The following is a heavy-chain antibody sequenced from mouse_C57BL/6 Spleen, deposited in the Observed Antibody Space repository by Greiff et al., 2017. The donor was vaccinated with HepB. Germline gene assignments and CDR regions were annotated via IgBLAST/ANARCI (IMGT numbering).Heavy chain of an antibody. CDR3: ARWGNYYGSSYD. Sequence: QVQLQQPGAELVRPGTSVKLSCKASGYTFTSYWMHWVKQRPGQGLEWIGVIDPSDSYTNYNQKFKGKATLTVDTSSSTAYMQLSSLTSEDSAVYYCARWGNYYGSSYDWGQGTLVTVSA. V-gene: IGHV1-59*01. CDR1: GYTFTSYW. D-gene: IGHD1-1*01. J-gene: IGHJ3*01. CDR2: IDPSDSYT.